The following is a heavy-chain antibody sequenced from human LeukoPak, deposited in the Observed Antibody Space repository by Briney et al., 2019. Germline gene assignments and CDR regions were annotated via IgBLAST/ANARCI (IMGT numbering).Heavy chain of an antibody. CDR1: GFTFSNYW. J-gene: IGHJ4*02. Sequence: PGGSLRLSCAASGFTFSNYWMHWVRQTPGKGLVWVSRINSDGSSTNYADSVKDRFTISRDNAKNTLYLPMNRLRAQDTAVYYCAGVTRGLYYFDYWGQGTLVTVSS. V-gene: IGHV3-74*01. CDR3: AGVTRGLYYFDY. CDR2: INSDGSST. D-gene: IGHD2-2*01.